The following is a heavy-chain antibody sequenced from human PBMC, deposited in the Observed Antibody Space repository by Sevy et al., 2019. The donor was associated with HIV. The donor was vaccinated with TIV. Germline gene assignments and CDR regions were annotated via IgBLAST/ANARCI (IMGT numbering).Heavy chain of an antibody. CDR2: ISAYNGNT. J-gene: IGHJ4*02. D-gene: IGHD6-13*01. CDR1: GYTFTSYG. Sequence: ASVKVSCKASGYTFTSYGISWVRQAPGQGLEWMGWISAYNGNTNYAQKLQDRVTMTTDTSTSTAYMELRSLRSDDTAVYYCARYIAAAGLSYFDYWGQGTLVTVSS. V-gene: IGHV1-18*01. CDR3: ARYIAAAGLSYFDY.